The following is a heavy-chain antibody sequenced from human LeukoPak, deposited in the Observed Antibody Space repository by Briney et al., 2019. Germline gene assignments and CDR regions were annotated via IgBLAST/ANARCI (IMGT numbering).Heavy chain of an antibody. V-gene: IGHV3-7*03. Sequence: GGSLRLSCAASGFTFSNYWMNWVRQAPGKGLEWVANIKQDGSEKYYVDSVKGRFTISRDNAKNSLYLQMNSLRAEDTAVYYCAKADRYYDSSGYFLTGRSPGANWFDPWGQETLVTVSS. CDR1: GFTFSNYW. CDR2: IKQDGSEK. D-gene: IGHD3-22*01. J-gene: IGHJ5*02. CDR3: AKADRYYDSSGYFLTGRSPGANWFDP.